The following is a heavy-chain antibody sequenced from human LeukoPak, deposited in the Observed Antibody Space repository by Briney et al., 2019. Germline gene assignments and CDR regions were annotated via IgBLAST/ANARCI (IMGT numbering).Heavy chain of an antibody. Sequence: KPSETLSLTCTVSGGSISDYYWTWIRQPPGKGLEWIGHIYYSGNTIYNPSLKSRVTISLDTSKNQFSLRLNSLTAADTAIYYCARALPEVNWFDPWGQGTLVTVSS. CDR1: GGSISDYY. D-gene: IGHD1-14*01. V-gene: IGHV4-59*08. J-gene: IGHJ5*02. CDR3: ARALPEVNWFDP. CDR2: IYYSGNT.